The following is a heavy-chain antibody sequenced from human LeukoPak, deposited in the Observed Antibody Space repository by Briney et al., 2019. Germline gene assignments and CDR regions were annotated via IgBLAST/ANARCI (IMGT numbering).Heavy chain of an antibody. Sequence: GGSLRLSCAASGFTFSSYGVHWVRQAPGKGLEWVAVISYDGSNKYYADSVKGRFTISRDNSKNTLYLQMNSLRAEDTAVYYCARALVVATISQTYYYYGMDVWGQGTTVTVSS. V-gene: IGHV3-30*03. CDR1: GFTFSSYG. CDR3: ARALVVATISQTYYYYGMDV. J-gene: IGHJ6*02. D-gene: IGHD5-12*01. CDR2: ISYDGSNK.